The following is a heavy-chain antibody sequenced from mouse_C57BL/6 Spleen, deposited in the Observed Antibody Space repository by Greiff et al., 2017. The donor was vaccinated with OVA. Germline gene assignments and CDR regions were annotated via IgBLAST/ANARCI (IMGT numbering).Heavy chain of an antibody. D-gene: IGHD1-1*01. V-gene: IGHV5-4*01. J-gene: IGHJ1*03. CDR1: GFTFSSYA. Sequence: EVHLVESGGGLVKPGGSLKLSCAASGFTFSSYAMSWVRQTPEKRLEWVATISDGGSYTYYPDNVKGRFTIYRDNAKNNLYLQMSHLKSEDTAMYYCARDSYYGSSDVDWYFDVWGTGTTVTVSS. CDR2: ISDGGSYT. CDR3: ARDSYYGSSDVDWYFDV.